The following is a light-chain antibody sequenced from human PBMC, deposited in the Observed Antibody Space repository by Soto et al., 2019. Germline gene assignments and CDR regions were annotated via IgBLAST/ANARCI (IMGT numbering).Light chain of an antibody. CDR1: SGSIASNY. J-gene: IGLJ2*01. CDR2: EDN. V-gene: IGLV6-57*02. CDR3: QSYDSSNHAV. Sequence: NFMLTQPHSVSESPGKTVTISCTGSSGSIASNYVQWYQQRPGSAPTTVIYEDNQRPPGVPDRFSGSSDSSSNSASLTISGLKTEDEADYYCQSYDSSNHAVFGGGTKLTVL.